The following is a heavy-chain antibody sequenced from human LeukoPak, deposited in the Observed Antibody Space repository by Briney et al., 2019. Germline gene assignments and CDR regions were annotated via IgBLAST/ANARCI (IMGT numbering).Heavy chain of an antibody. Sequence: GASVKVSCKASGFTFTGYYMHWVRQAPGQGLEWMGWINPSSGDTNYAQQFQGRVTMTRDTSISTAYMELKRLRSDDTAVYYCARDPNCSSPSCHDIDYYYYMDVWGKGTTVTVPS. V-gene: IGHV1-2*02. D-gene: IGHD2-2*01. CDR1: GFTFTGYY. J-gene: IGHJ6*03. CDR3: ARDPNCSSPSCHDIDYYYYMDV. CDR2: INPSSGDT.